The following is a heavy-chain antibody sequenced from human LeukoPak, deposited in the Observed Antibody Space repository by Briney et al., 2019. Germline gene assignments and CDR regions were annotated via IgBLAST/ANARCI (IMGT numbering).Heavy chain of an antibody. V-gene: IGHV3-15*01. J-gene: IGHJ4*02. Sequence: GGSLRLSCAASGFTVSNAWMSWVRQAPGKGLEWVGRIKSKTDGGATDYAAPVKGRFTISRDDSKNTLYLQMNSRKSEDTAVYYCTTDKYSSGWYGGFDNWGQGTLVTVSS. CDR2: IKSKTDGGAT. CDR3: TTDKYSSGWYGGFDN. D-gene: IGHD6-19*01. CDR1: GFTVSNAW.